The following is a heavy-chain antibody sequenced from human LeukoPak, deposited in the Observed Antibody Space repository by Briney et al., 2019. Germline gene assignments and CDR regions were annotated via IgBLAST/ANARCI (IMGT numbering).Heavy chain of an antibody. D-gene: IGHD2-2*01. CDR3: ARGSRYCSSTSCYPYYMDV. J-gene: IGHJ6*03. V-gene: IGHV1-2*02. CDR1: GYTFTGYY. CDR2: INPNSGGT. Sequence: ASVKVSCKASGYTFTGYYMHWVRQAPGQGLEWMGWINPNSGGTNYAQKFQGRVTMTRDTSISTAYMELSRLRSDDTAVYYCARGSRYCSSTSCYPYYMDVWGKGTTVTVSS.